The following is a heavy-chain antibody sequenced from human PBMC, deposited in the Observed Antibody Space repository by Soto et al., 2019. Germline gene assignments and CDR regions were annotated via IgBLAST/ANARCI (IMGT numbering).Heavy chain of an antibody. Sequence: SETLSLTCTVSGGSVSSGSYYWSWIRQPPGKGLEWIGYIYYSGSTNYNPSLKSRVTISVDTSKNQFYLKLSSVTAADTAVYYCAREYESNRTLGMDVWGQGNTVTVSS. CDR2: IYYSGST. J-gene: IGHJ6*02. V-gene: IGHV4-61*01. CDR3: AREYESNRTLGMDV. D-gene: IGHD3-3*01. CDR1: GGSVSSGSYY.